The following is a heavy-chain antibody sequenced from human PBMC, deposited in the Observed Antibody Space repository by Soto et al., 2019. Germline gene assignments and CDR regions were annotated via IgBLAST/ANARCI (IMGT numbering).Heavy chain of an antibody. CDR1: GYTFTSHG. CDR3: GRCIQRSVPSATDV. Sequence: QVHLVQCGLEVRKPGASVRLSCKASGYTFTSHGISWVRQAPGQGLEWVGWISPFNGRRDIGDSFQGRVSMSTDTGSAYMEVRGLRFDDTAIYFCGRCIQRSVPSATDVWGQGTTVIVSS. CDR2: ISPFNGRR. D-gene: IGHD1-1*01. J-gene: IGHJ6*02. V-gene: IGHV1-18*01.